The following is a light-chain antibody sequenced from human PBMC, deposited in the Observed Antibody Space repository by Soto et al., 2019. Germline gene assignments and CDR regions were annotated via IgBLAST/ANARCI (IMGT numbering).Light chain of an antibody. Sequence: DIQMTQSPSTLSASVGDRVTITCRASQSISSWLAWYQQKPGKAPKLLIYDASSLESGVPSRFSGSGSGTEFTIQISRMQTEDVETYYCQQYNSYSWTXCQGTKV. V-gene: IGKV1-5*01. CDR1: QSISSW. CDR3: QQYNSYSWT. J-gene: IGKJ1*01. CDR2: DAS.